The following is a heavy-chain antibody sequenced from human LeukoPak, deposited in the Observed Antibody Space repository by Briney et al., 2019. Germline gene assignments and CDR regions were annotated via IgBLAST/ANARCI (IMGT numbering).Heavy chain of an antibody. CDR1: GFAFSSYS. J-gene: IGHJ3*02. V-gene: IGHV3-21*04. CDR3: ARGYDFWSGYREDAFDI. Sequence: GGSLRLSCAASGFAFSSYSMNWVRQAPGKGLEWVSSISSSSSYIYYADSVKGRFTISRDNAKNSLYLQMNSLRAEDTALYYCARGYDFWSGYREDAFDIWGQGTMVTVSS. CDR2: ISSSSSYI. D-gene: IGHD3-3*01.